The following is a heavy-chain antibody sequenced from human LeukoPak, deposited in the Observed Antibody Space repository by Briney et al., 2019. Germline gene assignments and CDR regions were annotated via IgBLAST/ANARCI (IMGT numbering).Heavy chain of an antibody. CDR3: ARGRYSGSYLDY. V-gene: IGHV3-21*01. D-gene: IGHD1-26*01. J-gene: IGHJ4*02. Sequence: GGSLRLSCAASGFTFSSYSMNWVRQAPGKGLEWVSSISSSSYIYYADSVKGRFTISRDNAKNSLYLQMNSLRAEDTAVYYCARGRYSGSYLDYWGQGTLVTVSS. CDR1: GFTFSSYS. CDR2: ISSSSYI.